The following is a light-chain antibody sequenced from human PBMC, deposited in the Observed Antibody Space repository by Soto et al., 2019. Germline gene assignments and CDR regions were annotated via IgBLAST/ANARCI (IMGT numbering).Light chain of an antibody. V-gene: IGLV1-40*01. CDR2: GNS. CDR1: SSNIGAGYD. CDR3: QSYDSSLSGCV. Sequence: QSVLTQPPSVSGAPGQRVTISCTGNSSNIGAGYDVHWYQQLPGTAPKLLIYGNSNRPSGVPDRFSGSKSGTSASLAITGLQAEDEADYYCQSYDSSLSGCVFGGGTQLTVL. J-gene: IGLJ2*01.